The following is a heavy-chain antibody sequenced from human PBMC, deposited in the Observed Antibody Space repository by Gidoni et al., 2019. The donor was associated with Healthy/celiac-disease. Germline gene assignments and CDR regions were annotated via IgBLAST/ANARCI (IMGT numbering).Heavy chain of an antibody. CDR2: IAYDGSNK. J-gene: IGHJ6*04. Sequence: QVQLVESGGGVVQPGRSLRLSCAASGFTFRSYGMHWVRQAPGKGLEWGAVIAYDGSNKYYADSVKGRFTISRENSKNTLYLQMNSLRAEDTAVYYCALEVSGWYPVGSGGMDVWGKGTTVTVSS. D-gene: IGHD6-19*01. V-gene: IGHV3-30*03. CDR1: GFTFRSYG. CDR3: ALEVSGWYPVGSGGMDV.